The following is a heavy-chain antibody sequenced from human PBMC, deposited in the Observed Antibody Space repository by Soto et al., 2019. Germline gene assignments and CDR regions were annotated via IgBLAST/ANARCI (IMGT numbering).Heavy chain of an antibody. Sequence: SKDSREANTSRSRHSPYQSNEQRLEWMGWINAGNGNTKYSQKFQGRVTITRDTAAITAYMDLSILRSEDTAVYYCARVAYDFWSGQYYYFDYWGQGTLLTVSS. D-gene: IGHD3-3*01. V-gene: IGHV1-3*01. CDR2: INAGNGNT. CDR3: ARVAYDFWSGQYYYFDY. CDR1: REANTSRS. J-gene: IGHJ4*02.